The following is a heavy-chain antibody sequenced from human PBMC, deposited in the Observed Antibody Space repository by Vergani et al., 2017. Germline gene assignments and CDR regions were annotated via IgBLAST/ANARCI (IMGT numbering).Heavy chain of an antibody. CDR2: ISSSGSTI. Sequence: EVQLVESGGGLVQPGRSLRLSCTASGFTFSSYAMHWVRQAPGKGLEYVSAISSSGSTIYYADSVKGRFTISRDNAKNSLYLQMNSLRAEDTAVYYCASLIQLERLNAFDIWGQGTMVTVSS. CDR3: ASLIQLERLNAFDI. V-gene: IGHV3-48*03. J-gene: IGHJ3*02. CDR1: GFTFSSYA. D-gene: IGHD1-1*01.